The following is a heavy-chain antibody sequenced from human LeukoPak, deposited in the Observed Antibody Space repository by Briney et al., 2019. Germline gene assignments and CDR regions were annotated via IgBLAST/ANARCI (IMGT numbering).Heavy chain of an antibody. D-gene: IGHD3-10*01. V-gene: IGHV3-23*01. CDR1: GFTLSSYA. CDR3: AKVMKGSERLTMVRGVIIKTAGLYYMDV. CDR2: ISASGGST. J-gene: IGHJ6*03. Sequence: GGSLRLSCAASGFTLSSYAMSWVRQAPGKGLEWVSSISASGGSTNYADSVKGRFTISRDNSKNTVYLQMNSLRAEDTAVYYCAKVMKGSERLTMVRGVIIKTAGLYYMDVWGRGTTVTVSS.